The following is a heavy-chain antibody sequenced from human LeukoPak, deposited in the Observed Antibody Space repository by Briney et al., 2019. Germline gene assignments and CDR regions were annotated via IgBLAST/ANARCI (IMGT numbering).Heavy chain of an antibody. D-gene: IGHD2-15*01. CDR2: IYPGSSDT. Sequence: GEPLKISCKASGYSFTTYWIGWVRQMPGKGLEWMGAIYPGSSDTRYNPSFQGQVTISADNSIDTAYLQWSSLKSSDTAIYYCARSGSPYNWLDPWGQGTLVSVSS. CDR3: ARSGSPYNWLDP. CDR1: GYSFTTYW. V-gene: IGHV5-51*01. J-gene: IGHJ5*02.